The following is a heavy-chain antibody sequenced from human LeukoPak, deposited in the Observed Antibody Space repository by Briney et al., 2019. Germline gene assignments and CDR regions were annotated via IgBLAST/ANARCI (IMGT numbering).Heavy chain of an antibody. V-gene: IGHV1-69*05. CDR2: IIPIFGTA. D-gene: IGHD6-13*01. CDR1: GGTFSSYA. J-gene: IGHJ5*02. Sequence: ASVKVSCKASGGTFSSYAISWVRQAPGQGLEWMGGIIPIFGTANYAQKFQGRVTITTDESTSTAYMELSSLRSEDTAVYYCARSPPLSSWYVNWFDPWGQGTLVTVSS. CDR3: ARSPPLSSWYVNWFDP.